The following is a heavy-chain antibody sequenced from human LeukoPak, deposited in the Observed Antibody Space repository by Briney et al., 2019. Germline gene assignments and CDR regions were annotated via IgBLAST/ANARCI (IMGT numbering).Heavy chain of an antibody. Sequence: PSETLSLTCAVYGGSFSGYYWSWIRQPPGKGLEWIGEINHSGSTNYNPSLKSRVTISVDTSKNQFSLKLSSVTAADTAVYYCARRHYYESSGYYAVDYWGQGTLVTVSS. D-gene: IGHD3-22*01. CDR2: INHSGST. J-gene: IGHJ4*02. CDR1: GGSFSGYY. CDR3: ARRHYYESSGYYAVDY. V-gene: IGHV4-34*01.